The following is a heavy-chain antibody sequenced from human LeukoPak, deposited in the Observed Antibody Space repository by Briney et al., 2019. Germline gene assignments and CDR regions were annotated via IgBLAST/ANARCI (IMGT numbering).Heavy chain of an antibody. D-gene: IGHD6-19*01. CDR3: ARVEGYSSG. CDR2: ISYDGSNK. V-gene: IGHV3-30-3*01. Sequence: GGSLRLSCAASGFTFSSYAMHWVRQAPGKGLEWVAVISYDGSNKYYADSVKGRFTISRDNSKDTLYLQMNSLRAEDTAVYYCARVEGYSSGWGQGTLVTVSS. J-gene: IGHJ4*02. CDR1: GFTFSSYA.